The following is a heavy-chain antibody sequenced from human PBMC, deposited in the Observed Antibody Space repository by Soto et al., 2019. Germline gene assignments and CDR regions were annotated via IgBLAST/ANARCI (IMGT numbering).Heavy chain of an antibody. CDR1: GGTFSSYA. Sequence: QVQLVQSGAEVKKPGSSVKVSCKASGGTFSSYAISWVRQASGQGLEWMGGIIPIFGTANYAQKFQGRVTITADESTSTAYMELSSLRSEDTAVYYCARDLGRITMIVGAFDIWGQGTMVTVSS. D-gene: IGHD3-22*01. CDR3: ARDLGRITMIVGAFDI. CDR2: IIPIFGTA. V-gene: IGHV1-69*01. J-gene: IGHJ3*02.